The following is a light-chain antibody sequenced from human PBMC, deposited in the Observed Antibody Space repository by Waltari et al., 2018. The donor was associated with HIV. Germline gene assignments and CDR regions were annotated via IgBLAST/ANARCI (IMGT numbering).Light chain of an antibody. V-gene: IGLV2-14*03. CDR3: TSYIRSSTLA. CDR2: DVT. Sequence: QTTLTKPASVSESHGQSITITCTGTSSNIGAYNYVSWYQYNPNKAPKHIIYDVTNRPSGLSNRFYGSKSSNTGTLTICGPQAEGHSDSFSTSYIRSSTLAVVGGPKLT. J-gene: IGLJ2*01. CDR1: SSNIGAYNY.